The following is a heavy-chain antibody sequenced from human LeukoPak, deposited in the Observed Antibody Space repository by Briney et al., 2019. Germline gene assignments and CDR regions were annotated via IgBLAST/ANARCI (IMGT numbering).Heavy chain of an antibody. CDR1: GFTFSSYE. CDR3: AREERRITAMVPYAFDI. J-gene: IGHJ3*02. D-gene: IGHD5-18*01. CDR2: ISSSGSTI. Sequence: GGSLRLSCAASGFTFSSYEMNWVRQAPGKGLEWVSYISSSGSTIYYADSVKGRFTISRDNAKNSLYLQMNSLRAEDTAVYYCAREERRITAMVPYAFDIWGQGTMVAVSS. V-gene: IGHV3-48*03.